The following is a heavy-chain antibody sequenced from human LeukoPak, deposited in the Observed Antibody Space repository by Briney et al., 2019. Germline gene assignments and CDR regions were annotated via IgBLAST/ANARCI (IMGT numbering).Heavy chain of an antibody. V-gene: IGHV1-69*05. CDR2: IIPIFGTA. Sequence: SVKVSCKASGGTFSSYAISWVRQAPGQGLEWMGRIIPIFGTANYAQKFQGRVTITTDESTSTAHMELSSLRSEDTAVYYCARGEGTLPWPHFDYWGQGTLVTVSS. CDR1: GGTFSSYA. D-gene: IGHD3-16*01. J-gene: IGHJ4*02. CDR3: ARGEGTLPWPHFDY.